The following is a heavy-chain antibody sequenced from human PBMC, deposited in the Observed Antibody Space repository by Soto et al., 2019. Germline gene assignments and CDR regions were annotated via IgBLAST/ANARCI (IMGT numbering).Heavy chain of an antibody. CDR3: ARAEAWQLLPVGWDH. D-gene: IGHD1-26*01. V-gene: IGHV4-59*01. CDR2: IYNSGNT. CDR1: GDSISRFY. J-gene: IGHJ4*02. Sequence: PSETLSLTCTVSGDSISRFYWTWIRQPPGKGLEWIGYIYNSGNTNYNPSLKSRVTISADTSKNQFSLRLTSVTAADTAVYYCARAEAWQLLPVGWDHWSQGTLVTVSS.